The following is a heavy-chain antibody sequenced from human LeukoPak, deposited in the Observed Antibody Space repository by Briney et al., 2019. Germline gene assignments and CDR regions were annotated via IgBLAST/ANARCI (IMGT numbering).Heavy chain of an antibody. V-gene: IGHV1-69*05. CDR3: ARETYYYGSGMYYMDV. D-gene: IGHD3-10*01. J-gene: IGHJ6*03. CDR2: IIPIFGTA. Sequence: GSSVKVSCKASAGTFSSYAISWVRQAPGQGLEWMGGIIPIFGTANYAQKFQGRVTITTGESTSTAYMELSSLRSEDTAVYYCARETYYYGSGMYYMDVWGKGTTVTVSS. CDR1: AGTFSSYA.